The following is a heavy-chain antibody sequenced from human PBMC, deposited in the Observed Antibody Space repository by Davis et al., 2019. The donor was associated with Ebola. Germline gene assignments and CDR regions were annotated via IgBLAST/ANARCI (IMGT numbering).Heavy chain of an antibody. CDR2: ISGSGGST. Sequence: GESLKISCAASGFTFSSYAMSWVRQAPGKGLEWVSAISGSGGSTYYADSVKGRFTISRDNSKNTLYLQMNSLRAEDTAVYYCAKDRPDIVVVPAATPTFDYWGQGTLVTVSS. D-gene: IGHD2-2*01. CDR3: AKDRPDIVVVPAATPTFDY. V-gene: IGHV3-23*01. CDR1: GFTFSSYA. J-gene: IGHJ4*02.